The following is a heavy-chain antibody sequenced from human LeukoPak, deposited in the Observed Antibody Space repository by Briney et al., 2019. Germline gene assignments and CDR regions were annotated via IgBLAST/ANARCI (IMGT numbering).Heavy chain of an antibody. CDR1: GFTFSSYG. J-gene: IGHJ4*02. D-gene: IGHD3-22*01. CDR3: ARGSTYYDSSGQVPFDY. Sequence: PGGSLRLSCAASGFTFSSYGMHWVRQAPGKGLECVAVIWYDGSNEYYADSVKGRFTISRDNSKNTLYLQMNSLRAEDTAVYYCARGSTYYDSSGQVPFDYWGQGTLVTVSS. CDR2: IWYDGSNE. V-gene: IGHV3-33*01.